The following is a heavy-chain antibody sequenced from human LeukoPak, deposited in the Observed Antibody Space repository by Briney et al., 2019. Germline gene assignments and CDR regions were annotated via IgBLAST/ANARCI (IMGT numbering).Heavy chain of an antibody. J-gene: IGHJ4*02. V-gene: IGHV4-34*01. CDR2: INHSGST. CDR1: GGSFSGYY. D-gene: IGHD6-19*01. Sequence: SETLSLTCAVYGGSFSGYYWSWIRQPPGKGLEWIGEINHSGSTSYNPSLKSRVTISVDTSKNQFSLKLSSVTAADTAVYYCARTNTAVAGPFDYWGQGTLVTVSS. CDR3: ARTNTAVAGPFDY.